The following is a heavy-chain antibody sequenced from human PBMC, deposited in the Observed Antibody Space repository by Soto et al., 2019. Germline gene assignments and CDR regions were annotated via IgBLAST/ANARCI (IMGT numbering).Heavy chain of an antibody. CDR2: TYYRSKWYY. CDR3: ARGEQYRARLFDY. D-gene: IGHD1-26*01. J-gene: IGHJ4*01. V-gene: IGHV6-1*01. Sequence: SQTLSLTCAITGDSVSSNSAGWSWVRQSPSRGLEWLGRTYYRSKWYYEYAVSVRGRITINPDTSKNQYSLQLNSVTPEDTAVYFCARGEQYRARLFDYWGQGALVTVSS. CDR1: GDSVSSNSAG.